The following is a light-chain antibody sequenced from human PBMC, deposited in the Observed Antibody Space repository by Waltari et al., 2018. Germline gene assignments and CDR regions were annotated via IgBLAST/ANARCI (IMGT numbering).Light chain of an antibody. J-gene: IGKJ5*01. CDR1: QSVGRF. Sequence: IVLAQSPATLSFSPGERATLSSRASQSVGRFLAWYQRKPGQAPRLLIYDASDRATGTPARFSGSGSGTDFTLTISSLEPEDFAVYYCQHRGNWPLLAFGQGTRLEIK. V-gene: IGKV3-11*01. CDR3: QHRGNWPLLA. CDR2: DAS.